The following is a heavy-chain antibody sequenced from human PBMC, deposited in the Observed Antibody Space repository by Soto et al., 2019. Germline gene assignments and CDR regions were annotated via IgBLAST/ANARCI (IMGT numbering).Heavy chain of an antibody. CDR1: GFTFSSYS. CDR3: ARGEESSTCDY. D-gene: IGHD6-13*01. V-gene: IGHV3-21*01. CDR2: ISSRRSYPT. J-gene: IGHJ4*02. Sequence: EVQLVESGGGLVKPGGSLRLSCAASGFTFSSYSMNWVRQAPGQGLEWVSSISSRRSYPTSYADSVKGRFTISRDNARKSVYLLMNSLRAEDTAVYYCARGEESSTCDYWGQGALVTVSS.